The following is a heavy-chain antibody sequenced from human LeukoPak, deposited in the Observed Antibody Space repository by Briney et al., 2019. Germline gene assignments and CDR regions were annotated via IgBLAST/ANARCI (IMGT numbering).Heavy chain of an antibody. CDR1: GFTFSDYY. CDR2: ISSSGSTI. CDR3: ASYQLLRAFDI. Sequence: GGSLRLSCAASGFTFSDYYMSWIRHAPGKGQEWVSYISSSGSTIYYADSVKGRFTISRDNAKNSLYLQMNSLRAEDTAVYYCASYQLLRAFDIWGQGTMVTVSS. V-gene: IGHV3-11*01. D-gene: IGHD2-2*01. J-gene: IGHJ3*02.